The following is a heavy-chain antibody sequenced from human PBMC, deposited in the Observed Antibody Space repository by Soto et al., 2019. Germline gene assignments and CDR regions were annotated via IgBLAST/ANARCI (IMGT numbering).Heavy chain of an antibody. CDR3: ASPIVYCSSTSCSDDAFDI. CDR2: IIPIFGTA. V-gene: IGHV1-69*13. D-gene: IGHD2-2*01. CDR1: GGAVPRCA. Sequence: SVEVSCGASGGAVPRCAIMLVRQAPGQGLEWMGGIIPIFGTANYAQKFQGRVTITADESTSTAYMELSSLRSEDTAVYYCASPIVYCSSTSCSDDAFDIWGQGTMVTVSS. J-gene: IGHJ3*02.